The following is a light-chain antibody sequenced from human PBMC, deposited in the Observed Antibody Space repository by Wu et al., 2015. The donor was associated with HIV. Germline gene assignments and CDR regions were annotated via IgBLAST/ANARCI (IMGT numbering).Light chain of an antibody. Sequence: EIVLTQSPGTLSLSPGERATPSCRASQSVSSSYLAWYQQKPGQAPRLLIYGASSRATGIPDRFSGSGSGTDFTLTISRLEPEDFAVYYCQQYGSSLGTFGGGTKVEIK. J-gene: IGKJ4*01. CDR2: GAS. V-gene: IGKV3-20*01. CDR1: QSVSSSY. CDR3: QQYGSSLGT.